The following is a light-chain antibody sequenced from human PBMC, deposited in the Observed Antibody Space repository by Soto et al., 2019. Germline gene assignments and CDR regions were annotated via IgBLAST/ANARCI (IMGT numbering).Light chain of an antibody. V-gene: IGLV1-40*01. CDR3: QSYDSSLSGV. CDR2: GNS. J-gene: IGLJ1*01. Sequence: SVLTQPPSVSGAPGQRVTISCPGSSSNIGAGYDVHWYQQLPGTAPKLLIYGNSNRPSGVPDRFSGSKSGTSASLAITGLQAEDEADYYCQSYDSSLSGVFGTGTKVTVL. CDR1: SSNIGAGYD.